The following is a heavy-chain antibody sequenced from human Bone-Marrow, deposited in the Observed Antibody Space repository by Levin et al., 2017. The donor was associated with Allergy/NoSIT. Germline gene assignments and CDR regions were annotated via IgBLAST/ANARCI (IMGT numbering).Heavy chain of an antibody. D-gene: IGHD6-13*01. V-gene: IGHV3-33*01. Sequence: GESLKISCAASGFTFSSYGMHWVRQAPGKGLEWVAVIWYDGSNKYYADSVKGRFTISRDNSKNTLYLQMNSLRAEDTAVYYCARGLLYSHFDYWGQGTLVTVSS. CDR2: IWYDGSNK. J-gene: IGHJ4*02. CDR1: GFTFSSYG. CDR3: ARGLLYSHFDY.